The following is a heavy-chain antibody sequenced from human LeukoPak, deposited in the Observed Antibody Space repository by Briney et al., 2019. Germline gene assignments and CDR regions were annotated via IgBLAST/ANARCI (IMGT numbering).Heavy chain of an antibody. V-gene: IGHV3-33*06. Sequence: GGSLRLSCAASGFTFSTYGMHWVRQAPGKGLEWVAVIWYDGSNQIYADSVKGRFTISRDNSKKTLYLQINSLRAEDTAVYYCAKVSSTVAHDAFDIWGQGTMVTVSS. CDR1: GFTFSTYG. J-gene: IGHJ3*02. CDR2: IWYDGSNQ. CDR3: AKVSSTVAHDAFDI. D-gene: IGHD2-2*01.